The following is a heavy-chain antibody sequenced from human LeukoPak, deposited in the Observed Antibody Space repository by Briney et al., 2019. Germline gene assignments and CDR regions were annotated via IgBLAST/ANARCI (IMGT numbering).Heavy chain of an antibody. J-gene: IGHJ4*02. D-gene: IGHD6-19*01. CDR1: GFTFITYW. CDR2: INNDGSNT. Sequence: GGSLRLCCAASGFTFITYWMHWVRQAAGKGLVWVSRINNDGSNTNYADSVKGRFTISRDNAKNTLYLQMNSLRAEDTAVYYCARPSVAGPYFDFWGQGTLVTVSS. CDR3: ARPSVAGPYFDF. V-gene: IGHV3-74*01.